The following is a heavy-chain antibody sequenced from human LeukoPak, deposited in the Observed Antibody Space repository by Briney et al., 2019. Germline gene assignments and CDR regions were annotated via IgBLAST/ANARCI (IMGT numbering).Heavy chain of an antibody. CDR1: GGSFSGYY. D-gene: IGHD3-10*01. Sequence: PSETLSLTCAVYGGSFSGYYWSWLRQPPGKGLEWLGEINHSGSTNYNPSRKSRVTISVDTSKNQFSLKLSSVTAADTAVYYCARGNQWFGELLTWFDPWGQGTLVTVSS. J-gene: IGHJ5*02. CDR3: ARGNQWFGELLTWFDP. V-gene: IGHV4-34*01. CDR2: INHSGST.